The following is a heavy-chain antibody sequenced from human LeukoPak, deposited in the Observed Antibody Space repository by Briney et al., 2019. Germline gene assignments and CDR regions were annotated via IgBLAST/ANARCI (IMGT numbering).Heavy chain of an antibody. CDR2: IKSKTDGGTT. CDR3: TTDFIYYYDSSVGY. Sequence: PGGSLRLSCAASGFTFSDAWMSWVRQAPGKGLEWVGRIKSKTDGGTTDYAAPVKGRFTISRDDSKNTLYLQMNSLKTEDTAVYYCTTDFIYYYDSSVGYWGQGTLVTVSS. V-gene: IGHV3-15*01. D-gene: IGHD3-22*01. CDR1: GFTFSDAW. J-gene: IGHJ4*02.